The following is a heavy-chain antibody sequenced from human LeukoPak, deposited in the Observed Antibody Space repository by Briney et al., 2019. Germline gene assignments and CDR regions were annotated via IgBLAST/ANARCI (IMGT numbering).Heavy chain of an antibody. V-gene: IGHV1-69*06. CDR2: IIPIFGTA. D-gene: IGHD3-10*01. CDR1: GGTFSSYD. J-gene: IGHJ1*01. Sequence: SVKVSCKASGGTFSSYDISWVRQAPGQGLEWMGGIIPIFGTATYAQKFQGRVTITADKSTSTVYVELSSLRSEDTAVYYCARDSGRNFHHWGQGTLVTVSS. CDR3: ARDSGRNFHH.